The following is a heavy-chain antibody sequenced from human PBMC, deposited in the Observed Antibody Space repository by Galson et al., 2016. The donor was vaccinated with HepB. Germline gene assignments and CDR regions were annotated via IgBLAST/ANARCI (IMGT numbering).Heavy chain of an antibody. CDR2: IYYSGNA. J-gene: IGHJ3*02. CDR1: GGSISSSGYY. Sequence: TLSLTCTVSGGSISSSGYYWSWIRQHPGTGLEWIGCIYYSGNAHYNPSLKSRATISVDTSKNQFSLKVTSVTAADTALYYCARERSYDQRFAFDIWGQGTMVTVSS. CDR3: ARERSYDQRFAFDI. V-gene: IGHV4-31*03. D-gene: IGHD3-22*01.